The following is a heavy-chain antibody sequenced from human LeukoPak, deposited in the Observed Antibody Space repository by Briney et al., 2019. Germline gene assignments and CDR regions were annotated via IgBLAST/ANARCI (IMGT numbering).Heavy chain of an antibody. CDR2: IYTSGTT. CDR1: GGSFSSYY. V-gene: IGHV4-4*07. CDR3: ARGGGLNYYYYYMDV. J-gene: IGHJ6*03. D-gene: IGHD3-16*01. Sequence: SDTLSLTCTVPGGSFSSYYWSWIRQPAGKGLEWIGHIYTSGTTNYNPSLKSRVTISVDTSKNQFSLKLSSVTAADTAVYYCARGGGLNYYYYYMDVWGKGTTVTISS.